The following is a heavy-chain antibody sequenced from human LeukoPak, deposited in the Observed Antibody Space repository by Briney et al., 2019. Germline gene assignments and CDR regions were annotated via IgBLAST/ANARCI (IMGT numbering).Heavy chain of an antibody. V-gene: IGHV1-46*01. CDR3: ARGVTYCSGGSCYVRGLYYFDY. CDR2: INPSGGST. D-gene: IGHD2-15*01. J-gene: IGHJ4*02. Sequence: ASVKVSCKASGYTFTSYYMHWVRQAPGQGLEWMGIINPSGGSTSYAQKFQGRVTMTRNTSISTAYMELSSLRSEDTAVYYCARGVTYCSGGSCYVRGLYYFDYWGQGTLVTVSS. CDR1: GYTFTSYY.